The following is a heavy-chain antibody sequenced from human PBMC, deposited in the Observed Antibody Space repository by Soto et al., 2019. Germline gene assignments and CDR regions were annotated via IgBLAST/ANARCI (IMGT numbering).Heavy chain of an antibody. CDR2: MNPNSGNT. J-gene: IGHJ5*02. CDR3: ARMATSGTLNWFNP. V-gene: IGHV1-8*01. CDR1: GYTFGNND. Sequence: ASVKVSCKASGYTFGNNDISWVRQATGQGLEWMGWMNPNSGNTGYAQKFQGRVSMTRNTSITTAYLELSSLRSDDTAIYYCARMATSGTLNWFNPWGQGTLVTVSS.